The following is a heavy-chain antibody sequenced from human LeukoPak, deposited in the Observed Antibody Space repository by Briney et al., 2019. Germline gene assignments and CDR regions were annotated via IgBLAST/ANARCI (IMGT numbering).Heavy chain of an antibody. V-gene: IGHV3-30*02. CDR1: GFTFSSYG. D-gene: IGHD3-3*01. CDR2: IRHDGSNK. CDR3: AKDSRITIFGVVILPDY. J-gene: IGHJ4*02. Sequence: GGSLRLSCAASGFTFSSYGMHWVRQAPGKGLEWVAFIRHDGSNKYYADSVKGRFTISRDNSKNTLYLQMNSLRAEDTAVYYCAKDSRITIFGVVILPDYWGQGTLVTVSS.